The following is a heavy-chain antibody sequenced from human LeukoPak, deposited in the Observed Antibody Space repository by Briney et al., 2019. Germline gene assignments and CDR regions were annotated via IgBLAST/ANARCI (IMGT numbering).Heavy chain of an antibody. CDR3: ARVFASAAGGFDY. Sequence: GSLRLSCAASGFTFSSYAMHWVRQAPGKGLEWVAVISYDGSNKYYADSVKGRFTISRDNSKNTLYLQMNSLRAEDTAVYYCARVFASAAGGFDYWGQGTLVTVSS. J-gene: IGHJ4*02. CDR1: GFTFSSYA. D-gene: IGHD6-13*01. V-gene: IGHV3-30-3*01. CDR2: ISYDGSNK.